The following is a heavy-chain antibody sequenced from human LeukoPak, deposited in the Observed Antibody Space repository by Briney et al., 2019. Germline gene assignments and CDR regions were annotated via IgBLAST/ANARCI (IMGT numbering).Heavy chain of an antibody. V-gene: IGHV1-69*05. D-gene: IGHD3-22*01. Sequence: SVKVSCKASGGTFSSYAISWARQAPGQGLEWMGRIIPIFGTANYAQKFQGRVTITTDESTSTAYMELSSLRSEDTAVYYCCCDSSPQSDYWGQGTLVTVSS. CDR1: GGTFSSYA. CDR3: CCDSSPQSDY. CDR2: IIPIFGTA. J-gene: IGHJ4*02.